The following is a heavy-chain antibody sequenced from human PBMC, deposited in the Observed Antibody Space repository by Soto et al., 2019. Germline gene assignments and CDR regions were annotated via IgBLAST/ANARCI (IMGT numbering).Heavy chain of an antibody. J-gene: IGHJ4*02. D-gene: IGHD3-22*01. CDR2: ISGSGGST. CDR3: AKDPDQGITMIVVVPHFDY. CDR1: GFTFSSYA. Sequence: HPGGSLRLSCAASGFTFSSYAMSWVRQAPGKGLEWVSAISGSGGSTYYADSVKGRFTISRDNSKNTLYPQMNSLRAEDTAVYYCAKDPDQGITMIVVVPHFDYWGQGTLVTVSS. V-gene: IGHV3-23*01.